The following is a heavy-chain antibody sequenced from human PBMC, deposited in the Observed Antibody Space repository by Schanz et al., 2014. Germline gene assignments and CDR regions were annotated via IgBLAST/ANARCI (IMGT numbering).Heavy chain of an antibody. J-gene: IGHJ4*02. D-gene: IGHD3-3*02. CDR3: AQTRGTFMVPIDN. V-gene: IGHV3-23*01. CDR2: MSGSGSTA. CDR1: GFTFFGSFA. Sequence: EVQLLESGGGLVQPGGSLRLSCVASGFTFFGSFAMSWFRQAPGKGLEWVSGMSGSGSTADYADSVKGRFTISRDNARNSLYLQLNSLRVEDSGVYFCAQTRGTFMVPIDNWGQGVRVIVSS.